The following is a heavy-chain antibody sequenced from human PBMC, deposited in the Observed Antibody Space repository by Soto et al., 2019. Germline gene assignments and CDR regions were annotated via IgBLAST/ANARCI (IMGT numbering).Heavy chain of an antibody. CDR1: GFNFGNNW. V-gene: IGHV3-74*01. J-gene: IGHJ4*02. Sequence: EVQLVESGGGLVQPGGSLRLSCAASGFNFGNNWMHWVRQAPGKGLEWVLRMNSDGRTTNYADSVKGRFTVSRDNAKNTLYLQMNSLRAEDTAVYYCATAEVDYWGPGTLVTVSS. CDR3: ATAEVDY. CDR2: MNSDGRTT.